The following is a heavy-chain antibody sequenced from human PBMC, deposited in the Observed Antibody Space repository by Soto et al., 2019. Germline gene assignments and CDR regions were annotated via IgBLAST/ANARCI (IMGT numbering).Heavy chain of an antibody. CDR2: IYWDDDK. CDR1: GSSLSSSGMG. Sequence: QITLKESGPTLVKPTQTLTLTCTFSGSSLSSSGMGVGWIRQPPGKALEWLAVIYWDDDKRYSPSLNSRITITNDTSKNQVVLTMANMDPVDTATYYCAHALGGGSSSYFDCWGQGTLVTVSS. CDR3: AHALGGGSSSYFDC. D-gene: IGHD3-16*01. J-gene: IGHJ4*02. V-gene: IGHV2-5*02.